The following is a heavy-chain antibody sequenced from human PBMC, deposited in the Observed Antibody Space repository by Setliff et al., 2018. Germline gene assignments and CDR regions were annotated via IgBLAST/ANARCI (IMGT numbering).Heavy chain of an antibody. Sequence: GSLRLSCAAPGFTFSSYGMHWVRQAPGKGLEWVAVIWYDGGNKYHADSVKGRFTISRDNSKNTLYLQMNSLRPEDTAVYYCARTCSGSGCYAGLESWGQGTPVTVSS. CDR2: IWYDGGNK. CDR1: GFTFSSYG. V-gene: IGHV3-33*01. D-gene: IGHD2-15*01. J-gene: IGHJ4*02. CDR3: ARTCSGSGCYAGLES.